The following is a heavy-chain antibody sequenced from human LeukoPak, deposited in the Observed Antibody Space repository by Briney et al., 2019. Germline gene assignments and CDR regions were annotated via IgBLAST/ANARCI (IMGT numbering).Heavy chain of an antibody. CDR2: IYPDDSQT. Sequence: GESLKISFRPSGTSFINYWSGWVRRMPGKGVEWMGMIYPDDSQTKYSPSFQGQVTISADKSITTSYLQWNSLEASDSAMYYGARLSGEGWSEYWGQGTLVSVSS. CDR3: ARLSGEGWSEY. J-gene: IGHJ4*02. V-gene: IGHV5-51*01. CDR1: GTSFINYW.